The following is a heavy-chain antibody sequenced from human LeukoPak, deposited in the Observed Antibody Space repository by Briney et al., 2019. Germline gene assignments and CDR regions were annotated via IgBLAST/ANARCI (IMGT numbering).Heavy chain of an antibody. Sequence: PGGSLGLSCTASGFSFSRFSMNWVRQAPGKGLEWISYISSSGKTDYADSVKGRFTISRDNVKNSLYLQMNSLRAEDTAIYYCAVYLRGYSGYEPFDYWGQGTLVTVSS. CDR2: ISSSGKT. CDR3: AVYLRGYSGYEPFDY. J-gene: IGHJ4*02. V-gene: IGHV3-48*01. D-gene: IGHD5-12*01. CDR1: GFSFSRFS.